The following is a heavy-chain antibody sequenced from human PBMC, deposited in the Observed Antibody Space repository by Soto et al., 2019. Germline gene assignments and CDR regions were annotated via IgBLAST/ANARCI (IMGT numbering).Heavy chain of an antibody. CDR2: IIPIFGTA. CDR3: ARGGVWSSSYYGWFDP. CDR1: GGTFSSYA. V-gene: IGHV1-69*01. Sequence: QVQLVQSGAEVKKPGSSVKVSCKASGGTFSSYAISWVRQAPGQGLEWMGGIIPIFGTANYAQKFQGRVTITADESTSTAYMELSSPRSEDTAVYYCARGGVWSSSYYGWFDPWGQGTLVTVSS. J-gene: IGHJ5*02. D-gene: IGHD6-6*01.